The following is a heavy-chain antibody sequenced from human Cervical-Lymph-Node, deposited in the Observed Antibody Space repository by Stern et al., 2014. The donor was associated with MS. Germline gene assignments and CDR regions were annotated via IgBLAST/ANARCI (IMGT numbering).Heavy chain of an antibody. CDR2: FTRDDNT. Sequence: VQLVESGGGVVQPGTSLRLSCAASGFSFSTYSIHWFRQAPGKGLEWVSVFTRDDNTYYADSVKGRFTISRDNSKSTVYLQMSSLRVEDTAVYYCVRDWPSNFDYWGQGTQVTVSS. CDR1: GFSFSTYS. V-gene: IGHV3-30*04. CDR3: VRDWPSNFDY. J-gene: IGHJ4*02.